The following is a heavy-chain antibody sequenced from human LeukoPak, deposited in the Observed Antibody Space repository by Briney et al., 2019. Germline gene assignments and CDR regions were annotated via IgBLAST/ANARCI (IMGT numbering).Heavy chain of an antibody. Sequence: GGSLRLSCPASGFTFRSYAMSWVRQAPGKRLEWVSAISSSSTNTYYADSVKGCFTISRDNSKNTLYLQMNSLKAEDTAVYYCAKPSSGYGSFDSWGQGTLVTVSS. CDR1: GFTFRSYA. V-gene: IGHV3-23*01. CDR2: ISSSSTNT. J-gene: IGHJ4*02. D-gene: IGHD6-19*01. CDR3: AKPSSGYGSFDS.